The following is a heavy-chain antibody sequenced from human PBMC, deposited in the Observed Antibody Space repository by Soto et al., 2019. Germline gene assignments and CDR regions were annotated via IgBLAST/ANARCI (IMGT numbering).Heavy chain of an antibody. V-gene: IGHV4-59*12. CDR3: ARVSAVGYYFDY. J-gene: IGHJ4*02. CDR1: NGSLSSNY. D-gene: IGHD1-26*01. CDR2: IYYSGST. Sequence: SETLSLTCTVSNGSLSSNYWSWIRQSPGKGLEWIGNIYYSGSTNYNPSLKSRVTMSVDGTKNQISLKLSSVTAADTAVYYCARVSAVGYYFDYWGQGTLVTVSS.